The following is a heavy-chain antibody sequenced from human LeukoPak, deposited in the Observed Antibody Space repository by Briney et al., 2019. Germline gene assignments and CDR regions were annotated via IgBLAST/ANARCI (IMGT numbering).Heavy chain of an antibody. Sequence: SETLSLTCTVSGGSISSYYWSWIRQPPGKGLEWIGYIYYSGSTNYNPSLKSRVTISVDTSKNQFSLKLGSVTAADTAVYYCARVYGSGSYYNGYYYYYMDVWGKGTTVTISS. J-gene: IGHJ6*03. CDR3: ARVYGSGSYYNGYYYYYMDV. V-gene: IGHV4-59*01. CDR1: GGSISSYY. CDR2: IYYSGST. D-gene: IGHD3-10*01.